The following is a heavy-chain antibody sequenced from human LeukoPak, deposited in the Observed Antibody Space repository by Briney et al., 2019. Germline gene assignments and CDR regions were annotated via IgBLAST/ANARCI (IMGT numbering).Heavy chain of an antibody. CDR1: GGSISSYY. CDR3: AREGYGDSLGYYYMDV. V-gene: IGHV4-4*07. CDR2: IYTSGST. D-gene: IGHD4-17*01. J-gene: IGHJ6*03. Sequence: PSETLSLTCTVSGGSISSYYGSWIRQPAGKGLEWIGRIYTSGSTNYNPSLKSRVTMSVDTSKNQFSLKLSSVTAADTAVYYCAREGYGDSLGYYYMDVWGKGTTVTVSS.